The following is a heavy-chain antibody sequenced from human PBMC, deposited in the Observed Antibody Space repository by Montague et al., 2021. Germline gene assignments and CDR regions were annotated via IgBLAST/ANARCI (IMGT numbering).Heavy chain of an antibody. V-gene: IGHV4-31*03. D-gene: IGHD3-10*01. CDR1: GGSISSGGYY. J-gene: IGHJ4*02. CDR3: ARAEDYYGSGSYLGFDY. CDR2: IFYSGKT. Sequence: TLSLTCTVSGGSISSGGYYWSWIRQLPGKGLEWIGYIFYSGKTYYNPSLKSRVTISVDTSKNQFSLKLSSVTAADTAVYYCARAEDYYGSGSYLGFDYWGQGTLVTVSS.